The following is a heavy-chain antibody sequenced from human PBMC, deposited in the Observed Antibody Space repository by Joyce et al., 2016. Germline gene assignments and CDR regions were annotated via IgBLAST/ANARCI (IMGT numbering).Heavy chain of an antibody. Sequence: QVQLVQSGAEVKKPGSSVKVSCKASGGTFSSYALSWVRQAPGQGLEWMGGVIPVFGSAKYPQKFQGRVTITADESTSTAYMELGSLTSEDTAVYYCARDQDWNYVHGWFEPWGQGTLVTV. D-gene: IGHD1-7*01. J-gene: IGHJ5*02. CDR3: ARDQDWNYVHGWFEP. V-gene: IGHV1-69*01. CDR1: GGTFSSYA. CDR2: VIPVFGSA.